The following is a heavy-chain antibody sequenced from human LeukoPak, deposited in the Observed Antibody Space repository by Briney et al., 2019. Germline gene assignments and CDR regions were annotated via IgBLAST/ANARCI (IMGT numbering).Heavy chain of an antibody. CDR3: ARTPYLGVVREDFDN. D-gene: IGHD4-23*01. CDR1: GGSFSGYY. CDR2: INHSGST. J-gene: IGHJ4*02. Sequence: TSETLSLTCAVYGGSFSGYYWSWIRQPPGKGLEWIGEINHSGSTNYNPSLKSRVTISVDTSKNQFSLKLSSVTAADTAVYYCARTPYLGVVREDFDNWGQGTLVTVSS. V-gene: IGHV4-34*01.